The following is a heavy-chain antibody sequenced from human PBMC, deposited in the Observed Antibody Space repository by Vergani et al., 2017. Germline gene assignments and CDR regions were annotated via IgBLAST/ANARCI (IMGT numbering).Heavy chain of an antibody. Sequence: EVQLVESGGGLVKPGGSLRLSCAASGFTFSSYSMNWVRQAPGKGLEWVSSISSSSSYIYYADSVKGRFTISRDNSKNTLYLQMNSLRAEDTAVYYWARGGRGWELLRRAFDIWGQGTMVTVSS. J-gene: IGHJ3*02. CDR1: GFTFSSYS. D-gene: IGHD1-26*01. V-gene: IGHV3-21*01. CDR2: ISSSSSYI. CDR3: ARGGRGWELLRRAFDI.